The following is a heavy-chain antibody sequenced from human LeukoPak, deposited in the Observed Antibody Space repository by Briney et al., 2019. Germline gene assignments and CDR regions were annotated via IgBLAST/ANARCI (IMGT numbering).Heavy chain of an antibody. J-gene: IGHJ4*02. CDR3: AKDKEVSSSWLTYFDY. CDR1: GFTFSSYA. D-gene: IGHD6-13*01. V-gene: IGHV3-23*01. Sequence: GGSLRLSCAASGFTFSSYAMSWVRQAPGKGLEWVSAISGSGGSTYYADSVKGRFTISRDNSKNTLYLQMNSLRAEDTAVYYCAKDKEVSSSWLTYFDYWGQGTLVTVSS. CDR2: ISGSGGST.